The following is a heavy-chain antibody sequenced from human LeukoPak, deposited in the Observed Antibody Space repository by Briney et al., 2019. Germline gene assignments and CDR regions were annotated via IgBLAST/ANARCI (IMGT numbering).Heavy chain of an antibody. J-gene: IGHJ3*02. CDR1: GFTFSSYS. V-gene: IGHV3-48*02. Sequence: GGSLRLSCAASGFTFSSYSMNWVRQAPGKGLEWVSYISSSSSTIYYADSVKGRFTISRDNAKNSLYLQMNSLRNEDTAVYYCARKVAYCGGDCYHDAFDIWGQGTMVTVSS. D-gene: IGHD2-21*02. CDR3: ARKVAYCGGDCYHDAFDI. CDR2: ISSSSSTI.